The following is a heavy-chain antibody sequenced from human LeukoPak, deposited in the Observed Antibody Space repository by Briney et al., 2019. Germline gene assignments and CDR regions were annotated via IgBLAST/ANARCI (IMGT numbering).Heavy chain of an antibody. J-gene: IGHJ5*02. Sequence: SETLSLTCTVSGGSISSYYWSWIRQPPGKGLEWIGYIYTSGSTNYNPSLRSRVTISVDTSKNQFSLKLSSVTAADTAVYYCAGQYDTNWFDPWGQGTLVTVSS. D-gene: IGHD3-22*01. CDR2: IYTSGST. CDR1: GGSISSYY. CDR3: AGQYDTNWFDP. V-gene: IGHV4-4*09.